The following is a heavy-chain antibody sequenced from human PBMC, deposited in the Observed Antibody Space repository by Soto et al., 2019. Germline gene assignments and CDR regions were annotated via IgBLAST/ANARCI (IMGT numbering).Heavy chain of an antibody. Sequence: HPGGSLRLSCAASGFTFNSYAMGWVRQAPGKGLEWVSSISSSGGNTYYADSVKGRFTISRDTSRNTLYLQINGLRADDTAVYYCAKDPRTGASAAEYFQHWGQGTLVTVSS. D-gene: IGHD1-26*01. CDR2: ISSSGGNT. CDR3: AKDPRTGASAAEYFQH. J-gene: IGHJ1*01. CDR1: GFTFNSYA. V-gene: IGHV3-23*01.